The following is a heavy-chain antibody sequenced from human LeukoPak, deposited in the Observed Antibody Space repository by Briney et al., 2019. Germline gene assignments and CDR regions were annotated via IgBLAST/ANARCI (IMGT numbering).Heavy chain of an antibody. Sequence: GESLKISCKGSGYSFTSYWIGWVRQMPGKGLEWMGIIYPGDSDTRYSPSFQGQVTISADKSISTAYLQWSSLKASDTAMYYCARRWNEFYYDSSGSPSRRYYYYMNVWGKGTTVIVSS. J-gene: IGHJ6*03. CDR1: GYSFTSYW. V-gene: IGHV5-51*01. CDR2: IYPGDSDT. D-gene: IGHD3-22*01. CDR3: ARRWNEFYYDSSGSPSRRYYYYMNV.